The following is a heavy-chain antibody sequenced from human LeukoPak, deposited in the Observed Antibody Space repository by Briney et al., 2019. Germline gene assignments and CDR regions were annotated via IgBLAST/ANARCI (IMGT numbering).Heavy chain of an antibody. V-gene: IGHV3-66*01. Sequence: PGGSLRLSCAASGFTFSSYAMNWVRQAPGKGLEWVSVIYSGGSTYYADSVKGRFTISRDNSKNTLYLQMNSLRAEDTAVYYCARSNTFDIWGQGTMVTVSS. J-gene: IGHJ3*02. CDR3: ARSNTFDI. CDR1: GFTFSSYA. CDR2: IYSGGST.